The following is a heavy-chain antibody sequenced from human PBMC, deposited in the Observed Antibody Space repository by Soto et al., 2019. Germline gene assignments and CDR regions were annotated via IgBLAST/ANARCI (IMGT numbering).Heavy chain of an antibody. V-gene: IGHV3-74*01. Sequence: EVQLVESGGGLIHPGGSLRLSCAVSGISISNSWMHWIRQIPGKGLVWVSHINNVGSIINYADSVRGRFTIYRDNAGKTLYLQMNSLGVEDTATYYSATDEGRGLNYWGEGTSVTVSS. CDR3: ATDEGRGLNY. CDR2: INNVGSII. CDR1: GISISNSW. J-gene: IGHJ4*02.